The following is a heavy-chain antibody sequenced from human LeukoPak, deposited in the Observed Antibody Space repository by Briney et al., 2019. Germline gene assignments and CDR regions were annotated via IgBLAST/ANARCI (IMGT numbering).Heavy chain of an antibody. D-gene: IGHD2-8*01. CDR1: GYTFTSYG. Sequence: ASVKVSCKASGYTFTSYGINWVRQAPGQGLEWMGWISAYNGNTNYAQKLQGRVTMTTDTSTSTAYMELRSLTSDDTAVYYCARLGMVYAIVSEFDYWGQGTLVTVSS. CDR3: ARLGMVYAIVSEFDY. J-gene: IGHJ4*02. CDR2: ISAYNGNT. V-gene: IGHV1-18*01.